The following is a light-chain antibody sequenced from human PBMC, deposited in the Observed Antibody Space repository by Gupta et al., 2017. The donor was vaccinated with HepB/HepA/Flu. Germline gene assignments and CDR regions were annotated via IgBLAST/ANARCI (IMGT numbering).Light chain of an antibody. CDR3: QQYDNLPFT. CDR2: DAS. CDR1: QDISNY. V-gene: IGKV1-33*01. J-gene: IGKJ4*01. Sequence: DIQMTQSPSSLSASVGDRVTITCQASQDISNYLNWYQQKPGKAPKLLIYDASNFETGVPSRFSGSGSGTDFTFTISSLQPEDIATYYCQQYDNLPFTFGGGTKVEIK.